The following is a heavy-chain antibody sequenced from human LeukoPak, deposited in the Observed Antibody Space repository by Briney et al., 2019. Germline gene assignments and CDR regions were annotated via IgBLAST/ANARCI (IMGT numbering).Heavy chain of an antibody. Sequence: ASVKVSCKASGYTFTGYYMHGVRQAPGQGLEWMGWINPNSGGTNYAQKFQGRVTMTRDTSISTAYMELSRLRSDDTAVYYCARRHYYGSGSYALDYWGQGTLVTVSS. J-gene: IGHJ4*02. CDR1: GYTFTGYY. D-gene: IGHD3-10*01. CDR2: INPNSGGT. CDR3: ARRHYYGSGSYALDY. V-gene: IGHV1-2*02.